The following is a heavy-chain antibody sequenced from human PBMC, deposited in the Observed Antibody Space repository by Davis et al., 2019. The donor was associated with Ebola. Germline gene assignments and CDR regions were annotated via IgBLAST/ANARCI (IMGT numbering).Heavy chain of an antibody. J-gene: IGHJ4*02. CDR3: ARHVFYSDSSGYYFYFDY. Sequence: MPGGSLRLSCTVSGGSISSYYWSWIRQPPGKGLEWIGYIYYSGSTIYNPSLKSRVTISVDTSKKQFSLQLSSVTAADTAVYYCARHVFYSDSSGYYFYFDYWGQGTLVTVSS. CDR2: IYYSGST. D-gene: IGHD3-22*01. CDR1: GGSISSYY. V-gene: IGHV4-59*08.